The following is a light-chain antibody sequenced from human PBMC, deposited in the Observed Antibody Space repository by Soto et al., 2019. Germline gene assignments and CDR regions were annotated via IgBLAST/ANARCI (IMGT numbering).Light chain of an antibody. V-gene: IGKV1-5*01. CDR3: QQYDTYSRT. J-gene: IGKJ1*01. CDR1: QSINTW. Sequence: DIHMTQSPSTVSSSLGDRVTVTFRASQSINTWLAWYQQKPGKAPKLLIYDASSLQSGVPSRFTGRGSGTEFTLTISSLQPDDFATYYCQQYDTYSRTFGQGTKVDIK. CDR2: DAS.